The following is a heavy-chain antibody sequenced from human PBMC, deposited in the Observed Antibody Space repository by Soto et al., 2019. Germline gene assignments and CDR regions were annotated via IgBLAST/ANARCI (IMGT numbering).Heavy chain of an antibody. Sequence: QVQLVESGGGVVQPGRSLRLSCAASGFTFSSYGMHWVRQAPGKGLEWVAVIWYDGSNKYYADSMKGRFTISRDNSKNTLYLQMNSLRAEDTAVYYCARDRDLVHDYWGQGTLVTVSS. D-gene: IGHD6-6*01. J-gene: IGHJ4*02. CDR2: IWYDGSNK. V-gene: IGHV3-33*01. CDR3: ARDRDLVHDY. CDR1: GFTFSSYG.